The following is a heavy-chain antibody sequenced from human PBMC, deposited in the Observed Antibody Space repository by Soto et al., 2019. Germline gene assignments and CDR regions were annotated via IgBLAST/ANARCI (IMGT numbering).Heavy chain of an antibody. CDR1: GYTFTSYG. Sequence: ALVKVSCKASGYTFTSYGISWVRQAPGQGLEWMGWISAYNGNTNYAQKLQGRVTMTTDTSTSTAYMELRSLRSDDTAVYYCARVVVVVVAALGGHWFDPWGQGTLVTVSS. CDR2: ISAYNGNT. J-gene: IGHJ5*02. V-gene: IGHV1-18*04. CDR3: ARVVVVVVAALGGHWFDP. D-gene: IGHD2-15*01.